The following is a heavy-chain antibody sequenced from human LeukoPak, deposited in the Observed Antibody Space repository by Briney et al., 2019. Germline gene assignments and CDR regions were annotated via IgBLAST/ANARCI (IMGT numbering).Heavy chain of an antibody. V-gene: IGHV3-9*01. J-gene: IGHJ4*02. CDR2: ISWNSSSI. CDR3: AKEGARLGIAVSGPFDY. Sequence: GGSLRLSCAASGFTFSSYSMNWVRQAPGKGLEWVSGISWNSSSIDYTDSVKGRFTISRGNAKNSLFLQMNSLRAEDTALYYCAKEGARLGIAVSGPFDYWGQGTLVTVSS. D-gene: IGHD6-13*01. CDR1: GFTFSSYS.